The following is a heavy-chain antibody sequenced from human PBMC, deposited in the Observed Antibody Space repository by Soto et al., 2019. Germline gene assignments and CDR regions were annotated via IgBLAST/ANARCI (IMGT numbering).Heavy chain of an antibody. D-gene: IGHD2-8*01. J-gene: IGHJ6*02. Sequence: PSETLSLTCTVSGGTISGYYWSWIRQAPGKGLEWIAYIYNSGTTNYNPSLKSRVTISEDSPKNQISLKLSSVTAADTAVYYCARRYFTNGVCYGHYYYGMDVWGQGTTVTVSS. CDR2: IYNSGTT. CDR3: ARRYFTNGVCYGHYYYGMDV. CDR1: GGTISGYY. V-gene: IGHV4-59*08.